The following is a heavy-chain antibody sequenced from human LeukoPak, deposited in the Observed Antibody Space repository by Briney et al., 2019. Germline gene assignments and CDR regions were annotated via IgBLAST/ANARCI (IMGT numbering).Heavy chain of an antibody. CDR2: ISYDGSNK. J-gene: IGHJ4*02. CDR3: ARGLRYLDC. D-gene: IGHD3-10*01. CDR1: GFTFSSYG. Sequence: PGRSLRLSCAASGFTFSSYGMHWVRQAPGKGLEWVAVISYDGSNKYYADSVKGRFTISRDSAKKSLYLQMNSLRDEDTAVYYCARGLRYLDCWGQGTLVTVSS. V-gene: IGHV3-30*03.